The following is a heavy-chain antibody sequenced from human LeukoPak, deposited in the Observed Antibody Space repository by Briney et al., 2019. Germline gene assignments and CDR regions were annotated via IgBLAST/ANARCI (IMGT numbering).Heavy chain of an antibody. D-gene: IGHD3-9*01. V-gene: IGHV3-7*01. CDR3: ARDQLRYFDWLLSFDY. Sequence: PGGSLRLSCAASGFTFSSYWMSWVRQAPGKGLEWVANIKQDGSEKYYVDSVKGRFTISRDNAKNLLYLQMNSLRAEDTAVYYCARDQLRYFDWLLSFDYWGQGTLVTVSS. CDR2: IKQDGSEK. CDR1: GFTFSSYW. J-gene: IGHJ4*02.